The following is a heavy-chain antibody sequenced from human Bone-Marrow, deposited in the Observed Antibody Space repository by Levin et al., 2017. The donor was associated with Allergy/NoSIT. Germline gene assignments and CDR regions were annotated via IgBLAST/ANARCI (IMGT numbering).Heavy chain of an antibody. V-gene: IGHV3-23*01. D-gene: IGHD4-17*01. CDR3: AKGATVRWYFDL. Sequence: GESLKISCAASGFTFSNYAMTWLRQAPGKGLEWVSAISGTGADTYYADSVKGRFTISRDNSQDTVYLQMNSLRGDDTAVYFCAKGATVRWYFDLWGRGTPVTVSS. CDR2: ISGTGADT. J-gene: IGHJ2*01. CDR1: GFTFSNYA.